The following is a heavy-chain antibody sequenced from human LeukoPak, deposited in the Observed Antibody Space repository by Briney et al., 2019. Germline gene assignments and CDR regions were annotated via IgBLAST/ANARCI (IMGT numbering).Heavy chain of an antibody. V-gene: IGHV4-38-2*02. CDR2: IDHSGST. D-gene: IGHD6-13*01. CDR1: GYSISSGYY. CDR3: ASWHHSSRFLEY. Sequence: SETLSLTCTVSGYSISSGYYWGWIRQPPGKGLEWTGSIDHSGSTYYNPSPKSRVTLSLDTSKNQFSLHLSSVTPEDTAVYYCASWHHSSRFLEYWGQGTLVTVSS. J-gene: IGHJ4*02.